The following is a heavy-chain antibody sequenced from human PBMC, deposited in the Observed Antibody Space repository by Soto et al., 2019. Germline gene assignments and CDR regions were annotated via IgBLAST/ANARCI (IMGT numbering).Heavy chain of an antibody. CDR1: GFTFSNAW. CDR3: TTSIFGVGTAH. D-gene: IGHD3-3*01. Sequence: EVQLMESGGGLVEPGGSLRLSCVASGFTFSNAWMNWVRQAPGKGLEWVGRIRSRTDGGTTDYAASVKDRFSFSRDDSRNTLFLEMNTLKTEDTAVYYCTTSIFGVGTAHWGQGTLVIVSS. V-gene: IGHV3-15*07. CDR2: IRSRTDGGTT. J-gene: IGHJ4*02.